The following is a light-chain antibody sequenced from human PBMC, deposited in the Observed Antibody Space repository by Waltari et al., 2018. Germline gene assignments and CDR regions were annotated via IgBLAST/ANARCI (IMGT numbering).Light chain of an antibody. J-gene: IGKJ1*01. Sequence: VLTQSPGTLSLYPGERATPSCRASQSFTRYLAWYQHKPGQAHRLLIYDASTRAAGISGRFSGSGFGTDFTLTISRLETESSAVYYCQHYVRLPVTFGQGAKVEIK. CDR1: QSFTRY. V-gene: IGKV3-20*01. CDR3: QHYVRLPVT. CDR2: DAS.